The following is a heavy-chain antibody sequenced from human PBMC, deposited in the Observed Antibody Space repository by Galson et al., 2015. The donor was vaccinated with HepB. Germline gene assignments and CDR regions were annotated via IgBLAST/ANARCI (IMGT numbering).Heavy chain of an antibody. V-gene: IGHV3-48*04. Sequence: SLRLSCAASGFSFSSYSMNWVRQAPGKGLEWVSHISSGGNTIYYAHSVKGRFTISRDNAKISLYLQMNSLRAEDTAVYYCARALGRWGEGAYDYWGQGILVTVAS. CDR3: ARALGRWGEGAYDY. CDR1: GFSFSSYS. J-gene: IGHJ4*02. D-gene: IGHD3-16*01. CDR2: ISSGGNTI.